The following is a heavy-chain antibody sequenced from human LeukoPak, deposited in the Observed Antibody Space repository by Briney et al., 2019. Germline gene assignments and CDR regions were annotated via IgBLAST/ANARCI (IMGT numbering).Heavy chain of an antibody. Sequence: GGALRLSCLASGFTFRNAWMSWVRQAPGKGLEWVSIIYSVATTYYADSVKGRFTISRDTSKNTVSLQMNSLRAEDTAVYFCARVGDHFHWNLDLWGRGTLVSVSS. CDR3: ARVGDHFHWNLDL. CDR2: IYSVATT. V-gene: IGHV3-53*01. CDR1: GFTFRNAW. D-gene: IGHD3-3*02. J-gene: IGHJ2*01.